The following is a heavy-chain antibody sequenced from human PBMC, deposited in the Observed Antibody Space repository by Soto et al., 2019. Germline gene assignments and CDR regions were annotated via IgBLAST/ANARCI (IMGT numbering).Heavy chain of an antibody. CDR3: ARLGMGFYYYYGMDV. Sequence: ASVKVSCKASGYTFTSYGISWVRQAPGQGLEWMGWISAYNGSTNYAQKLQGRVTMTTDTSTSTAYMELRSLRSDDTAVYYCARLGMGFYYYYGMDVWGQGTTVTVSS. J-gene: IGHJ6*02. CDR2: ISAYNGST. D-gene: IGHD1-26*01. V-gene: IGHV1-18*01. CDR1: GYTFTSYG.